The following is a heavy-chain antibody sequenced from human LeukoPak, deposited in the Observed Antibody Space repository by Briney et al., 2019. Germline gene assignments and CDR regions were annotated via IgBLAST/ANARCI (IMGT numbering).Heavy chain of an antibody. V-gene: IGHV3-15*07. CDR2: IKSKTDGGTT. J-gene: IGHJ4*02. CDR1: GFTFSNAW. CDR3: TTDRIVAVGPQFDY. Sequence: PGGSLRLSCAASGFTFSNAWMNWVRQAPGKGLEWVARIKSKTDGGTTDYAAPVKGRFTVSRDDSKSTLYLQMNSLKAEDTAMYYCTTDRIVAVGPQFDYWGQGTLVTVSS. D-gene: IGHD6-13*01.